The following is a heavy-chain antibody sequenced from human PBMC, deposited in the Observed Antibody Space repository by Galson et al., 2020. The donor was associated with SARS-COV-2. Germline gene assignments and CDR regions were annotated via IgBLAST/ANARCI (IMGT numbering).Heavy chain of an antibody. V-gene: IGHV1-2*02. D-gene: IGHD1-26*01. CDR1: GYNFTGYY. CDR3: ARDTTVGVNAFDI. CDR2: INPNSGGT. Sequence: ASVKVSCKASGYNFTGYYMPWVRQAPGQGLESMGWINPNSGGTNYAQKFQGRVTMTRDTSISTAYMELSRLRSDDTAVYYCARDTTVGVNAFDIWGQGTMVTVSS. J-gene: IGHJ3*02.